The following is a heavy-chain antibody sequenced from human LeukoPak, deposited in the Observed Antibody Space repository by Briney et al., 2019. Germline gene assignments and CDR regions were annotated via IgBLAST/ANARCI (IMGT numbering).Heavy chain of an antibody. CDR2: ISSSGSTI. D-gene: IGHD3-16*01. J-gene: IGHJ4*02. CDR1: GFTFSSYE. CDR3: ARVIGSYGDSAY. Sequence: GGSLRLSCAASGFTFSSYEMNWVRQAPGKGLEWVSYISSSGSTIYYADSVKGRLTISRDNAKNSLYLQMDSLRAEDTAIYYCARVIGSYGDSAYWGQGTLVTVSS. V-gene: IGHV3-48*03.